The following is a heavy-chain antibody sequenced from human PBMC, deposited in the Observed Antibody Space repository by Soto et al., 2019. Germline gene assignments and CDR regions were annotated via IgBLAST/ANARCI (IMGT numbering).Heavy chain of an antibody. V-gene: IGHV1-18*01. CDR1: GYTFTRYG. Sequence: QGQLVQSGAEVKKPGASVKVSCKASGYTFTRYGISWVRQAPGQGLEWMGWISGYNGDTKYAQKFQGRVTMPIDTSTTTTYMELRSLTSDDTAVYYCAKNGQPPYYYYGMDVWGQGTTVTVSS. CDR2: ISGYNGDT. D-gene: IGHD2-8*01. CDR3: AKNGQPPYYYYGMDV. J-gene: IGHJ6*02.